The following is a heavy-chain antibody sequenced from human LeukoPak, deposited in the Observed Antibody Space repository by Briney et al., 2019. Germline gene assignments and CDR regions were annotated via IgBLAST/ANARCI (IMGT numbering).Heavy chain of an antibody. Sequence: GASVKVSCKSSGFTFTGYYIHWVRQAPGQGLEWMGWINANNGDTNYAQKLQGRVTMTTDTSTSTAYMELRSLRSDDTAVYYCARDALYYDSSGYYPDDAFDIWGQGTMVTVSS. CDR2: INANNGDT. CDR1: GFTFTGYY. V-gene: IGHV1-18*04. CDR3: ARDALYYDSSGYYPDDAFDI. J-gene: IGHJ3*02. D-gene: IGHD3-22*01.